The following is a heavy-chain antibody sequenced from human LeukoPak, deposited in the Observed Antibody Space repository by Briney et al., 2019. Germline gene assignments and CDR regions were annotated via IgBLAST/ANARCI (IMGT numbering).Heavy chain of an antibody. Sequence: GGSLRLSCAASGFTFSGYAMSWVRQAPGKGLEWVSGISGSGGSTYYADSVKGRFTISRDNSKNTLYLQMNSLRAEDTAVYYCALSRGGYAFDYWGQGTLVTVSS. CDR2: ISGSGGST. CDR1: GFTFSGYA. J-gene: IGHJ4*02. CDR3: ALSRGGYAFDY. V-gene: IGHV3-23*01. D-gene: IGHD5-18*01.